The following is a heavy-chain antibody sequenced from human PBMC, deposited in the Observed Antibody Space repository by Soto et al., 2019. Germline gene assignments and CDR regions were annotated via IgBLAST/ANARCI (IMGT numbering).Heavy chain of an antibody. Sequence: QVQLQESGPGLVKPSETLSLTCTVSGGSISSYYWSWIRQPPGKGLEWIGYIYYSGSTNYNPSLKSRVTISVDTSNNQFSLKLSSVTAADTAVYYCARRGREWLTTYYYYGMDVWGQGTTVTVSS. D-gene: IGHD6-19*01. CDR1: GGSISSYY. CDR2: IYYSGST. CDR3: ARRGREWLTTYYYYGMDV. J-gene: IGHJ6*02. V-gene: IGHV4-59*08.